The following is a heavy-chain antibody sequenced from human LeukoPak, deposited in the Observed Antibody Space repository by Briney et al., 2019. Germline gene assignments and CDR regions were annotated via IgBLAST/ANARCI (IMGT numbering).Heavy chain of an antibody. Sequence: GGSLRLSCAASGFTVSSNYMSWVRQAPGKGLEWVSVIYSGGSTYYADSVKGRFTISRDNSKSTLYLQMNSLRAEDTAVYYCASESRFGFGDSALYYYYYYMDVWGKGTTVTVSS. J-gene: IGHJ6*03. CDR2: IYSGGST. CDR3: ASESRFGFGDSALYYYYYYMDV. V-gene: IGHV3-53*01. CDR1: GFTVSSNY. D-gene: IGHD3-10*01.